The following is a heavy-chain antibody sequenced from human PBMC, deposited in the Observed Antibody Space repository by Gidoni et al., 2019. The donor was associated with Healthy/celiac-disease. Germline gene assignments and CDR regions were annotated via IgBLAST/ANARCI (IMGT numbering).Heavy chain of an antibody. CDR3: ARVGRDGYNSYRGGVDY. D-gene: IGHD5-12*01. CDR1: GYTFTGYY. V-gene: IGHV1-2*02. J-gene: IGHJ4*02. Sequence: QVQLVQSGAEVKKPGASVKVSCKASGYTFTGYYMHWVRQAPGQGLEWMGWINPNSGGTNYAQKLQGRVTMTRDTSISTAYMELSRLRSDDTAVYYCARVGRDGYNSYRGGVDYWGQGTLVTVSS. CDR2: INPNSGGT.